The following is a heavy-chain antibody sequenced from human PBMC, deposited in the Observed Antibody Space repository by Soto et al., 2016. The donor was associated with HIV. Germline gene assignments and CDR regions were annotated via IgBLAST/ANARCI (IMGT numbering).Heavy chain of an antibody. CDR3: ARGGEYQLLIAIDI. D-gene: IGHD3-10*01. CDR2: ISYDGTNT. Sequence: VQLMESGGGVVQPGRSLGLSCAASGFTFSNYAINWVRQAPGKGLEWVAVISYDGTNTDYADSVKGRFTISRDNSKNTLYLQMNNLRPEDTAVYYCARGGEYQLLIAIDIWAKGQRSPS. J-gene: IGHJ3*02. CDR1: GFTFSNYA. V-gene: IGHV3-30*04.